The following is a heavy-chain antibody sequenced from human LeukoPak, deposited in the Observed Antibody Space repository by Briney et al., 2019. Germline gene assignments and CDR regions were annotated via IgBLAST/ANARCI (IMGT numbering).Heavy chain of an antibody. D-gene: IGHD3-22*01. Sequence: GGSLRLSCAASGFTFSSYAMPWVRQAPGKGLEWVAVISYDGSNKYYADSVKGRFTISRDNSKNTLYLQMNSLRAEDTAVYYCAREGYYDSSGYYPPRYYFDYWGQGTLVTVSS. CDR2: ISYDGSNK. CDR3: AREGYYDSSGYYPPRYYFDY. V-gene: IGHV3-30-3*01. CDR1: GFTFSSYA. J-gene: IGHJ4*02.